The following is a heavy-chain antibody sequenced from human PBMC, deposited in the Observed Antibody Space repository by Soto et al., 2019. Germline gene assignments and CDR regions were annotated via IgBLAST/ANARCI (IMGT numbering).Heavy chain of an antibody. D-gene: IGHD3-22*01. CDR3: AGITYYYDSSGFFFDY. CDR2: IYYSGST. V-gene: IGHV4-39*01. CDR1: GGSISSSSYY. Sequence: KTSETLSLTCTVSGGSISSSSYYWGWIRQPPGKGLEWIGSIYYSGSTYYNPSLKSRVTISVDTSKNQFSLKLSSVTAADTAVYYCAGITYYYDSSGFFFDYWGQGTLVTVSS. J-gene: IGHJ4*02.